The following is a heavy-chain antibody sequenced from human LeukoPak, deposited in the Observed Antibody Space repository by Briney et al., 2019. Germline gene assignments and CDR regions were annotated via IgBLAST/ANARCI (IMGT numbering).Heavy chain of an antibody. J-gene: IGHJ6*02. CDR1: GFTFSSYE. CDR2: ISSSDTTI. CDR3: ARSRRDNYYYYYGMDV. V-gene: IGHV3-48*03. D-gene: IGHD5-24*01. Sequence: GGSLRLSCAASGFTFSSYEMTWVRQAPGKGLEWVSNISSSDTTIHYADSVKGRFTISKDNARNSLYLQMNSLRAEDTAVYYCARSRRDNYYYYYGMDVWGQGTTVTVSS.